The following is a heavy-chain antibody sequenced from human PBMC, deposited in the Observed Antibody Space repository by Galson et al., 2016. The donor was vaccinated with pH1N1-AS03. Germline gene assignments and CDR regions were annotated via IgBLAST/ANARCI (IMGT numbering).Heavy chain of an antibody. CDR2: ISSSSAYL. V-gene: IGHV3-21*04. Sequence: SLRLSCATSGFTFSSYNMNWVRQAPGKGLGWVSSISSSSAYLHYGDSVKGRFTISRDNAKDSLFLQMNSLRVEDTAVYYCARGWGPGTNGLDIWGQGTKVTVS. D-gene: IGHD7-27*01. CDR3: ARGWGPGTNGLDI. J-gene: IGHJ6*02. CDR1: GFTFSSYN.